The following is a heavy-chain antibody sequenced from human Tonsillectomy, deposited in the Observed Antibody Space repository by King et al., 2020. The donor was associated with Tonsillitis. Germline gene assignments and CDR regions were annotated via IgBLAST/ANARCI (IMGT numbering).Heavy chain of an antibody. CDR2: ISYDGSNK. CDR1: GFTFSSFA. CDR3: ARDSNKGVTMVRGALGY. V-gene: IGHV3-30-3*01. D-gene: IGHD3-10*01. J-gene: IGHJ4*02. Sequence: VQLVESGGGGVQPGRSLRLSCAASGFTFSSFAMHWVRQAPGTGLEWVAVISYDGSNKYYADSMKGRFSISRDNSNNTLYLQMNSLRAEDTAVYYCARDSNKGVTMVRGALGYWGQGTLVTVSS.